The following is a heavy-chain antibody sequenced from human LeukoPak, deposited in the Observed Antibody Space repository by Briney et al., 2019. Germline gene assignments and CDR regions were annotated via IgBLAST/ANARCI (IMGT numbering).Heavy chain of an antibody. CDR2: IFYSGTT. CDR1: GGSISSYY. Sequence: SETLSLTCTVSGGSISSYYWSWIRQPPGKGLEWIGYIFYSGTTNYNPSLKSRVTISVDTSKNQFSLKLSSVTAADTAVYYCARGPRYDDPSYGWDQGMDVWGQGTTVTVSS. J-gene: IGHJ6*02. V-gene: IGHV4-59*01. D-gene: IGHD3-22*01. CDR3: ARGPRYDDPSYGWDQGMDV.